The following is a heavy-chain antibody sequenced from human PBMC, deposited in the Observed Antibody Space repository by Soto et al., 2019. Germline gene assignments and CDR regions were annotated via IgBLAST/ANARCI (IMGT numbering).Heavy chain of an antibody. D-gene: IGHD2-2*01. J-gene: IGHJ5*02. CDR3: ARSPRSRVVVPAPSFDP. CDR2: IYYSGST. Sequence: SETLSLTCTVSGGSISSGGYYWSWIRQHPGKGLEWIGYIYYSGSTYYNPSLKSRVTISVDTSKNQFSLKLSSVTAADTAVYYCARSPRSRVVVPAPSFDPWGQGTLVTV. V-gene: IGHV4-31*03. CDR1: GGSISSGGYY.